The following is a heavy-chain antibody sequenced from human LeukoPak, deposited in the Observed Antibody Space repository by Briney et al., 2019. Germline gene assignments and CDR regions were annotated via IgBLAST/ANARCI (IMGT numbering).Heavy chain of an antibody. CDR3: ARALMYYYDSSGYLN. J-gene: IGHJ4*02. Sequence: GGSLRLSCAASGFTVSSNYMSWVRQAPGKGLEWVSVIYSGGSTYYADSVKGRFTISRDNSKNTLYLQMNSLRAEDTAVYYCARALMYYYDSSGYLNWGQGTLVTVSS. CDR1: GFTVSSNY. D-gene: IGHD3-22*01. V-gene: IGHV3-66*01. CDR2: IYSGGST.